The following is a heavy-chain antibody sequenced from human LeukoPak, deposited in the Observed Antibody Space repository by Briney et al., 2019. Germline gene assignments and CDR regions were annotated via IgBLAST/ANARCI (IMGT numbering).Heavy chain of an antibody. CDR2: ISSSSSYI. CDR3: ARVPANYYDSSEDWYFDL. Sequence: GGSLRLSCAASGFTFSSYSMNWVRQAPGKGLEWVSSISSSSSYIYYADSVKGRFTISRDNAKNSLYLQMNSLRAEDTAVYYCARVPANYYDSSEDWYFDLWGRGTLVTVSS. CDR1: GFTFSSYS. D-gene: IGHD3-22*01. V-gene: IGHV3-21*01. J-gene: IGHJ2*01.